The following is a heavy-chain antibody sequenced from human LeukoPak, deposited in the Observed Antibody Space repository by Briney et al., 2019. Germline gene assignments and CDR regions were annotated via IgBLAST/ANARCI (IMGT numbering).Heavy chain of an antibody. CDR3: AKDKDTAMPLSWYFDY. J-gene: IGHJ4*02. D-gene: IGHD5-18*01. CDR1: GFTFSSYG. Sequence: GRSLRLSCAASGFTFSSYGMHWVRQAPGKGLEWVAVISYDGSNKYYADSVKGRFTVSRDNSKNTLYLQMNCLRAEDTAVYYCAKDKDTAMPLSWYFDYWGQGTLVTVSS. V-gene: IGHV3-30*18. CDR2: ISYDGSNK.